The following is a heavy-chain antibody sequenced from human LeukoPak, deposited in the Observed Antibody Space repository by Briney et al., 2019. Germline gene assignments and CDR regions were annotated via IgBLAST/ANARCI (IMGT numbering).Heavy chain of an antibody. CDR1: GGSISSSSYY. V-gene: IGHV4-39*01. J-gene: IGHJ4*02. CDR2: IYYSGST. CDR3: ASHPHYYGSGSYYPSDC. Sequence: PSETLSLTCTVSGGSISSSSYYWGWIRQPPGKGLEWIGSIYYSGSTYYNPSLKSRVTISVDTSKNQFSLKLSSVAAADTAVYYCASHPHYYGSGSYYPSDCWGQGTLVTVSS. D-gene: IGHD3-10*01.